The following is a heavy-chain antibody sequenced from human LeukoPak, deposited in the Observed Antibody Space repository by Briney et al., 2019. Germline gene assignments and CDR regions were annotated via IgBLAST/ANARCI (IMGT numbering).Heavy chain of an antibody. Sequence: SETLSLTCAVYGGSFSGYYWSWIRQSPGKGLEWIGEINHSGSTKYSPSLKSRVTISVDTSKNQFSLKLSSVTAADTAVYYCARRVGRWFGERAYYYNYMDVWGKGTTVTISS. CDR1: GGSFSGYY. CDR2: INHSGST. V-gene: IGHV4-34*01. CDR3: ARRVGRWFGERAYYYNYMDV. D-gene: IGHD3-10*01. J-gene: IGHJ6*03.